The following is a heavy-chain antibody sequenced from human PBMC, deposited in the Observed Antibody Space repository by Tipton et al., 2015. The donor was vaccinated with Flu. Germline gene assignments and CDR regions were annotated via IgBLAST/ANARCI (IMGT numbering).Heavy chain of an antibody. CDR1: GYSFTSYW. Sequence: QLVQSGAEVKKPGESLKISCKGSGYSFTSYWIGWVRQMPGKGLEWMGIIYPGDSDTRYSPSFQGQVTISADKSISTAYLQWSSLKASDPAMYYCARASDSGSYPYYFDYWGQGTLVTVSS. V-gene: IGHV5-51*01. CDR3: ARASDSGSYPYYFDY. D-gene: IGHD1-26*01. J-gene: IGHJ4*02. CDR2: IYPGDSDT.